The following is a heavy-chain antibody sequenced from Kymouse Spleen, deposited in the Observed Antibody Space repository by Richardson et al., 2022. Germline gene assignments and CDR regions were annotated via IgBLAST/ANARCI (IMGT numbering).Heavy chain of an antibody. D-gene: IGHD3-10*01. CDR3: ARLYYGSGSYYNPYYYYYYGMDV. CDR2: IYYSGST. Sequence: QLQLQESGPGLVKPSETLSLTCTVSGGSISSSSYYWGWIRQPPGKGLEWIGSIYYSGSTYYNPSLKSRVTISVDTSKNQFSLKLSSVTAADTAVYYCARLYYGSGSYYNPYYYYYYGMDVWGQGTTVTVSS. V-gene: IGHV4-39*01. CDR1: GGSISSSSYY. J-gene: IGHJ6*02.